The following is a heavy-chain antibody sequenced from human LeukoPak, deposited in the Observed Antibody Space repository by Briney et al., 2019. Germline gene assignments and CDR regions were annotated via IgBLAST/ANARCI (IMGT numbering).Heavy chain of an antibody. CDR1: GGSFSGYY. Sequence: SETLSLTCALYGGSFSGYYWSWLRQPPGKGLEWIGEINHSGSTNYNPPLKSRVTMSVDTSKNQFSLKLSSVTAADTAVYFCARNYYDTKKPWDWGQGTLVTVSS. V-gene: IGHV4-34*01. CDR3: ARNYYDTKKPWD. J-gene: IGHJ4*02. D-gene: IGHD3-22*01. CDR2: INHSGST.